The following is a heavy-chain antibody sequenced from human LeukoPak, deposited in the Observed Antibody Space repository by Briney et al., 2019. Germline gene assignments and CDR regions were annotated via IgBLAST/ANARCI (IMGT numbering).Heavy chain of an antibody. CDR3: ARDLVGPGYYFDY. Sequence: RSLSLSCAASGFIFSSYAMHWVRQAPGKGLEWVAVISYDGTNKYYADSVKGRFTISRDNSENTLYLQMNSLRAEDTAVYYCARDLVGPGYYFDYWGQGTLVTVSS. V-gene: IGHV3-30-3*01. D-gene: IGHD1-26*01. J-gene: IGHJ4*02. CDR1: GFIFSSYA. CDR2: ISYDGTNK.